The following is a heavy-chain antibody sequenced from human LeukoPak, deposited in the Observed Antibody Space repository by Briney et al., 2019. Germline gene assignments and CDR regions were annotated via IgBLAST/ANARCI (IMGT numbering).Heavy chain of an antibody. CDR3: ARDPHTAAAGTIFDY. CDR2: ISSSSSTI. J-gene: IGHJ4*02. V-gene: IGHV3-48*02. Sequence: GGSLRLSCAVSGFTFSSCSMNWVRQAPGKGLEWVSYISSSSSTIYYADSVKGRFTISRDNAKNSLYLQMNSLRDEDSAVYYCARDPHTAAAGTIFDYWGQGTLVTVSS. D-gene: IGHD6-13*01. CDR1: GFTFSSCS.